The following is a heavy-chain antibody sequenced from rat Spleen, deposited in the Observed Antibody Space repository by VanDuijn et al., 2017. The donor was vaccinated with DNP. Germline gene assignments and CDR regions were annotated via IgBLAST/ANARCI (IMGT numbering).Heavy chain of an antibody. V-gene: IGHV5S13*01. CDR3: TTGSGGWFAY. CDR2: IRIGDGKT. CDR1: GFTFSNYG. Sequence: EVQLVESGGGLVQPGRSLKLSCVASGFTFSNYGMAWVRQAPTKGLEWVASIRIGDGKTYYRDSVKGRFTISRDITENTQYLQMDSLRSEDTATYYCTTGSGGWFAYWGQGTQVTVSS. D-gene: IGHD5-1*01. J-gene: IGHJ3*01.